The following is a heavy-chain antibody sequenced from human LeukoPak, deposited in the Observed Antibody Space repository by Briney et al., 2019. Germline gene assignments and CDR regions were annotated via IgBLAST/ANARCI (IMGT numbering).Heavy chain of an antibody. V-gene: IGHV3-30-3*01. J-gene: IGHJ4*02. CDR1: GFTFRNYV. Sequence: GGSLRLSCTASGFTFRNYVIHWVRQAPGKGLEWVAVTSSDLNVKLYADSVKGRFTISRDNSRSTLYLQMNSLRPEDTAIYYCAREGYYGSGSPPSLYFDYWGQGTLVTVSS. CDR3: AREGYYGSGSPPSLYFDY. CDR2: TSSDLNVK. D-gene: IGHD3-10*01.